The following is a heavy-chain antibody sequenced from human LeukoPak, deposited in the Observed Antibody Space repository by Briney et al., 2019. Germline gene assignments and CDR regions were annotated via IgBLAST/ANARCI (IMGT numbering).Heavy chain of an antibody. CDR1: GYTFTGYY. D-gene: IGHD3-9*01. CDR3: ATTYYDILTGYNAFDI. CDR2: INPNSGGT. V-gene: IGHV1-2*02. Sequence: ASVNVSCKASGYTFTGYYMHWVRQAPGQGLEWMGWINPNSGGTNYAQKFQGRVTMTRDTSISTAYMELSRLRSDDTAVYYCATTYYDILTGYNAFDIWGQGTMVTVSS. J-gene: IGHJ3*02.